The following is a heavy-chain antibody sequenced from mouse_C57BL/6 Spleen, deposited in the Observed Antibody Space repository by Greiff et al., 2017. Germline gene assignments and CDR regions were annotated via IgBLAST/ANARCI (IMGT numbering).Heavy chain of an antibody. Sequence: QVQLQQPGAELVKPGASVKLSCKASGYTFTSYWMHWVKQRPGQGLEWIGMNHPNSGSTNYNEKFKSKATLTVDKSSSTAYMQLSSLTSEDSAVYYCARETNGYAFWYFDVWGTGTTVTVSS. CDR2: NHPNSGST. D-gene: IGHD2-2*01. CDR3: ARETNGYAFWYFDV. V-gene: IGHV1-64*01. CDR1: GYTFTSYW. J-gene: IGHJ1*03.